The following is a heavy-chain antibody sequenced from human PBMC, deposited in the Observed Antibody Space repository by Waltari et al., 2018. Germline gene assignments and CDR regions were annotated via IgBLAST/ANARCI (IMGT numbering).Heavy chain of an antibody. CDR3: ARVTGRVALAADP. Sequence: EVQLVQSAAQLRKPGESLNISCKTSGFRLTTYWIGWVRQRPGKGLEWMGVMYPDDSDIKYNPAFEGQVTISADKSITTAYLHWSSLKASDTAMYYCARVTGRVALAADPWGQGTLVTVSS. V-gene: IGHV5-51*01. CDR2: MYPDDSDI. J-gene: IGHJ5*02. D-gene: IGHD6-25*01. CDR1: GFRLTTYW.